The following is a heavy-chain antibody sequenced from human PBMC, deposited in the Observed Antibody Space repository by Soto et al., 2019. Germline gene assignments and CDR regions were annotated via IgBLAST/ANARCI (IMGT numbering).Heavy chain of an antibody. J-gene: IGHJ1*01. CDR1: GYTFTSYY. CDR3: ARDTIAAAGPAEYFQH. CDR2: INPSGGST. V-gene: IGHV1-46*01. D-gene: IGHD6-13*01. Sequence: VKVSCKASGYTFTSYYMHWVRQAPGQGLEWMGIINPSGGSTSYAQKFQGRVTMTRDTSTSTVYMELSSLRSEDTAVYYCARDTIAAAGPAEYFQHWGQGTLVTVSS.